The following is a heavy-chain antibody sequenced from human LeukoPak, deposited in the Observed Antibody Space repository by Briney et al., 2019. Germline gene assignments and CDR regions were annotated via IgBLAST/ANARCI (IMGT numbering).Heavy chain of an antibody. CDR1: GGSISSSSYY. J-gene: IGHJ4*02. D-gene: IGHD5-18*01. Sequence: KPSETLSLTCTVSGGSISSSSYYWGWIRQPPGKGLEWIGSIYYSGSTYYNPSLKSRVTISVDTSKNQFSLKMTSVSAADTAVYFCARQRRGNSYGYRYFDSWGQGILVTVS. CDR2: IYYSGST. CDR3: ARQRRGNSYGYRYFDS. V-gene: IGHV4-39*01.